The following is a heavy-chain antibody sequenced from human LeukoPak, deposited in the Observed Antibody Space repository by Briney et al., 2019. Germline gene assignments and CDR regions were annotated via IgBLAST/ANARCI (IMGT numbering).Heavy chain of an antibody. CDR3: AKHRVVRGLIMVYYFDD. CDR2: ISGSGGST. CDR1: GFTFSSYA. J-gene: IGHJ4*02. V-gene: IGHV3-23*01. Sequence: GGSLRLSCGASGFTFSSYAMSWVRQAPGKGLEWVSAISGSGGSTYYADSVKGRFTISRDNSKNTVYLQMNSLRAEDTALYYCAKHRVVRGLIMVYYFDDWGQGTLVTVSS. D-gene: IGHD3-10*01.